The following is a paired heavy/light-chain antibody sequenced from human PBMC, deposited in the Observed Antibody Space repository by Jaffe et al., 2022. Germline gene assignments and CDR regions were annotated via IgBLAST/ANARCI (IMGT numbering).Heavy chain of an antibody. V-gene: IGHV4-59*01. J-gene: IGHJ5*02. CDR1: GGSISTYY. Sequence: QVQLQESGPGLVKPSETLSLSCTVSGGSISTYYWNWIRQPPGKGLEWIGHITYSGSTNYNPSLNSRVTMSIDTSKNHFSLNLSSVTAADTAIYYCVRRVLARGYGLENWFDPWGQGTLVTVSS. D-gene: IGHD5-18*01. CDR2: ITYSGST. CDR3: VRRVLARGYGLENWFDP.
Light chain of an antibody. V-gene: IGKV3-11*01. CDR2: DVS. CDR3: QQRISWPLT. J-gene: IGKJ4*01. Sequence: EIVLTQSPATLSLSPGERATLSCRASRSVNNYLAWYQQRPGQAPRLLIYDVSSRATGIPARFSGSGSGTDFTLTISSLEPEDLAVYYCQQRISWPLTFGGGTKVEIK. CDR1: RSVNNY.